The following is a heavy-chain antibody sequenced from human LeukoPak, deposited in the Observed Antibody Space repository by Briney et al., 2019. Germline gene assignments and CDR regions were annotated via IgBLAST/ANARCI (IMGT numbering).Heavy chain of an antibody. V-gene: IGHV3-7*01. CDR2: IKQDGSEK. CDR3: ARQAAYYYGSGSYYRWFGP. J-gene: IGHJ5*02. Sequence: GESLRLSCAASGFTFSSYWMSWVRRAPGKGLEWVANIKQDGSEKYYVDSVKGGFTVSRDNAKKVLFLQMNSLRVEDTAVYHCARQAAYYYGSGSYYRWFGPWGQGTLVTVSS. CDR1: GFTFSSYW. D-gene: IGHD3-10*01.